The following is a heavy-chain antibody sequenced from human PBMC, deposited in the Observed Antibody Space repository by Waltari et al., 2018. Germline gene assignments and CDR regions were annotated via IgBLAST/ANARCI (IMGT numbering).Heavy chain of an antibody. Sequence: EVRLVESGGGSVQPGESLRLSCVVSGFTFDNFWMHWVRQVPGKGLMCVSRINPDGTDTTYADSVKGRFTMSRDNSRNTLYLEMTGLRVDDSAVYYCARGPFSYSSGTQSHWGRGALVTVSS. CDR3: ARGPFSYSSGTQSH. J-gene: IGHJ4*02. D-gene: IGHD1-7*01. CDR2: INPDGTDT. V-gene: IGHV3-74*01. CDR1: GFTFDNFW.